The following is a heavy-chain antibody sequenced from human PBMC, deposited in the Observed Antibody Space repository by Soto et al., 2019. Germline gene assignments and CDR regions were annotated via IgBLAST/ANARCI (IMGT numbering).Heavy chain of an antibody. Sequence: EVQLLESGGGLVQPGGSLRLSCAASGFPFNSYAMSWVRQAPGKGLEWVSAISGSGGSTYYADSVKGRFTISRDNSKNTLYLQMNSLRAEDTAVYYCAKDRSHIVVVVAASYFDYWGQGTLVTVSS. CDR3: AKDRSHIVVVVAASYFDY. CDR1: GFPFNSYA. D-gene: IGHD2-15*01. CDR2: ISGSGGST. J-gene: IGHJ4*02. V-gene: IGHV3-23*01.